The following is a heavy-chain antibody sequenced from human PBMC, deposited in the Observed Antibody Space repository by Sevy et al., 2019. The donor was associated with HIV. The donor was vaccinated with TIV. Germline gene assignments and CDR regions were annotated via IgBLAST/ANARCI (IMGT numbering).Heavy chain of an antibody. CDR1: GGSINNSGLY. V-gene: IGHV4-39*01. J-gene: IGHJ6*02. Sequence: SETLSLTCTVSGGSINNSGLYWGWIRQPPGKGLEWIGSIHYLGVAYYNPSLKSRVTISVDTSKNQFSLNLNSLTAADTAVYYCSRQNSPENYYYGMDVWGQGTTVTVSS. CDR3: SRQNSPENYYYGMDV. CDR2: IHYLGVA.